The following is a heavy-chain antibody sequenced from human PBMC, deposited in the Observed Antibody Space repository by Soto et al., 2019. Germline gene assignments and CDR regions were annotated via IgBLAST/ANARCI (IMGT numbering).Heavy chain of an antibody. Sequence: GGSLRLSCAASGFTFSSYWMSWVRQAPGKGLEWVANIKQDGSEKYYVDSVKGRFTISRDNSQNTLYLQMNSLRPEDTAVYYCAKSRGKLTSDLGYSYGYGHERWGHGTRVTVPS. D-gene: IGHD5-18*01. CDR2: IKQDGSEK. J-gene: IGHJ4*01. CDR3: AKSRGKLTSDLGYSYGYGHER. CDR1: GFTFSSYW. V-gene: IGHV3-7*01.